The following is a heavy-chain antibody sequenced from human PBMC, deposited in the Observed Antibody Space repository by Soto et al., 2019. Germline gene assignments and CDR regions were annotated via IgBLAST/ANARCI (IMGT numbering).Heavy chain of an antibody. CDR1: GGSISSGGYY. Sequence: SETLSLTCTVSGGSISSGGYYWSWIRQHPGKGLEWIGYIYYSGSTYYNPSLKSRVTISVDTSKNQFSLKLSSVTAADTAVYYCATYDSSGYCSGSPIGWFDPWGQGTLVTSPQ. D-gene: IGHD3-22*01. CDR2: IYYSGST. J-gene: IGHJ5*02. CDR3: ATYDSSGYCSGSPIGWFDP. V-gene: IGHV4-31*03.